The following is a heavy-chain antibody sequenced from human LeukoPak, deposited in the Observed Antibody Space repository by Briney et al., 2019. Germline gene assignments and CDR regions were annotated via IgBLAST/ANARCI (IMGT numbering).Heavy chain of an antibody. Sequence: GASVKVSCKASGYTFTSYGISWVRQAPGQGLEWMGWISAYNGNTNYAQKLQGRVTMTTDTSTSTAYMELRSLRSDDTAVYYCARGYYYGSGSYYNTYDYLGQGTLVTVSS. J-gene: IGHJ4*02. CDR2: ISAYNGNT. D-gene: IGHD3-10*01. V-gene: IGHV1-18*01. CDR1: GYTFTSYG. CDR3: ARGYYYGSGSYYNTYDY.